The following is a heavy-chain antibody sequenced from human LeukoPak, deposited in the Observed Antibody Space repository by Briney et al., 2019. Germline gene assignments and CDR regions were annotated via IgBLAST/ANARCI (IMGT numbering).Heavy chain of an antibody. CDR3: ARDRLHYGEYEKTLDY. CDR2: IIPNFGTP. V-gene: IGHV1-69*06. J-gene: IGHJ4*02. Sequence: VASVKVSCKASGGTFSSYTISWVRQAPGQGLEWMGGIIPNFGTPNYAQKFQGRVTITADKSTSTAYMELSSLRSEDTAVYYCARDRLHYGEYEKTLDYWGQGTLVTVSS. CDR1: GGTFSSYT. D-gene: IGHD4-17*01.